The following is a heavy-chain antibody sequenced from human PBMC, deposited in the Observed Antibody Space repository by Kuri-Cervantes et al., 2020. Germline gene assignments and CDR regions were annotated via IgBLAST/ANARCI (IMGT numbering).Heavy chain of an antibody. J-gene: IGHJ4*02. CDR3: ARGLAYCGGDCYSLSPFDY. D-gene: IGHD2-21*02. CDR1: EFTFRNYW. CDR2: INQDGSGK. V-gene: IGHV3-7*02. Sequence: GGSLRLSCAAFEFTFRNYWMTWVRQAPGKGLEWVAYINQDGSGKYYVDSVKGRFTISRDNAKNSLYLQMNSLRAEDTAVYYCARGLAYCGGDCYSLSPFDYWGQGTLVTDSS.